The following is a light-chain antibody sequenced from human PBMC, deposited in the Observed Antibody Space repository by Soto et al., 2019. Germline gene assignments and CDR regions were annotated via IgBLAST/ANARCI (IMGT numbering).Light chain of an antibody. CDR2: EVS. J-gene: IGLJ2*01. CDR1: SSDIGGYNY. Sequence: QSALTQPASVSGSPGQSITISCTGTSSDIGGYNYVSWYQQYPGKAPKLMIYEVSNRPSGVSNRFSGSKSGNAASLTFSGLQAEDEADYYCSSYASGTTHVVFGGGTQLTVL. V-gene: IGLV2-14*01. CDR3: SSYASGTTHVV.